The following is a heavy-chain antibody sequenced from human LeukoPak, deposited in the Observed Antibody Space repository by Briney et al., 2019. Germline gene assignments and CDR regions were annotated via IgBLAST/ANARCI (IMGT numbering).Heavy chain of an antibody. J-gene: IGHJ4*02. V-gene: IGHV3-73*01. CDR3: RGAYYDSGGPEYYFDY. D-gene: IGHD3-22*01. Sequence: GGSLKLSCAASGFTFSGSALHWVRQASGKGLEWVGRIRGKGDSYSTAYAASVKGRFTISRDDSKNTACLQMNSLKTEDTAVYYCRGAYYDSGGPEYYFDYWGQGTLVTVSS. CDR2: IRGKGDSYST. CDR1: GFTFSGSA.